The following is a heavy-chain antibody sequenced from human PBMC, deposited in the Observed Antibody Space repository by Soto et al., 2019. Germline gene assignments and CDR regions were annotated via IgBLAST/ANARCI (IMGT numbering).Heavy chain of an antibody. CDR1: GASIRGSYYY. D-gene: IGHD4-17*01. Sequence: SGHLSPTCPVPGASIRGSYYYWGWIRQPPGKGLEWIGGIYYRGRSYYNPSLKRRVTMSVYTTQNHFSLTLNSVTAAAAGVYYCARQRTTVVTQAYFDHWGQGTLVTVSS. CDR3: ARQRTTVVTQAYFDH. V-gene: IGHV4-39*01. J-gene: IGHJ4*02. CDR2: IYYRGRS.